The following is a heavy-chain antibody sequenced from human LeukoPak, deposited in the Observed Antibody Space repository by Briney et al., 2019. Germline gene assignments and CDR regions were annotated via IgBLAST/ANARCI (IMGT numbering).Heavy chain of an antibody. CDR1: GFTFDDYA. CDR3: ARAGYCSGGSCNGMDV. D-gene: IGHD2-15*01. J-gene: IGHJ6*02. V-gene: IGHV3-9*01. CDR2: ISWNSGSI. Sequence: GGSLRLSCAASGFTFDDYAMHWVRQAPGKGLEWVSGISWNSGSIGYADSVKGRFTISRDNAKNSLYLQMSSLRAEDTALYYCARAGYCSGGSCNGMDVWGQGTTVTVSS.